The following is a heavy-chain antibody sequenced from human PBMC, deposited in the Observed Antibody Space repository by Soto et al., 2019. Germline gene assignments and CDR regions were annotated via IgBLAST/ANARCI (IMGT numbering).Heavy chain of an antibody. CDR2: ISGSGGST. Sequence: EVQLLESGGGLVQPGGSLRLSCAASGFTFSSYAMSWVRQAPGKGLERVSAISGSGGSTYYADSVKGRFTISRDNSKNTLYLQMNSLRAEDTAVYYCAKPSMIVVVITYWYFDLWGRGTLVTVSS. V-gene: IGHV3-23*01. J-gene: IGHJ2*01. CDR3: AKPSMIVVVITYWYFDL. D-gene: IGHD3-22*01. CDR1: GFTFSSYA.